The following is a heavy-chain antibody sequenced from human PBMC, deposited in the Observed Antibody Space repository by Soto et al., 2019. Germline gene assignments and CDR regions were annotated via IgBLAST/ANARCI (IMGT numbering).Heavy chain of an antibody. D-gene: IGHD2-8*01. V-gene: IGHV5-51*01. CDR1: GYSFTSYW. Sequence: PGESLKISCKGSGYSFTSYWIGWVCQMPGKGLEWMGIIYPGDSDTRYSPSFQGQVTMSADKSISTAYLQWSSLRASDTAMYFCAKLPGVYVDYWGHGTLVTVSS. J-gene: IGHJ4*01. CDR3: AKLPGVYVDY. CDR2: IYPGDSDT.